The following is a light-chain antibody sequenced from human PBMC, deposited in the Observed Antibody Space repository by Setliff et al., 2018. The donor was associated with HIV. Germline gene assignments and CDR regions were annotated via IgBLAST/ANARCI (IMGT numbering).Light chain of an antibody. Sequence: QSALTQPRSVSGSPGQSVTISCTGTSSDVGGYNYVSWYQQHPGKAPKMMIYDVSTRPSGVPDRFSGSKSGNTASLTISGLQTEDEADYYCCSYAGSYTYVFGTGTKSPS. V-gene: IGLV2-11*01. CDR2: DVS. CDR1: SSDVGGYNY. J-gene: IGLJ1*01. CDR3: CSYAGSYTYV.